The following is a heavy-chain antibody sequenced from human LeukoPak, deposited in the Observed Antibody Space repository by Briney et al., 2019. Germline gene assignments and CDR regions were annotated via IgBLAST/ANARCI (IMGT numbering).Heavy chain of an antibody. Sequence: ASVKVSCKASGYTFTSYGISWVRQAPGQGLEWMGWISAYNGNTNYAQTLQGRVTMTTDTSTSTAYMELRSLRSDDTAVYYCARAHDYGDYIYYYYYGMDVWGQGTTVTVSS. J-gene: IGHJ6*02. CDR3: ARAHDYGDYIYYYYYGMDV. CDR2: ISAYNGNT. V-gene: IGHV1-18*01. D-gene: IGHD4-17*01. CDR1: GYTFTSYG.